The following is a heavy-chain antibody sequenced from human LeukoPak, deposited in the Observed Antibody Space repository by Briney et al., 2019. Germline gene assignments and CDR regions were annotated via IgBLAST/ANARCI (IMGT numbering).Heavy chain of an antibody. D-gene: IGHD3-3*01. V-gene: IGHV4-30-4*01. Sequence: MPSQTLSLTCTVSGGSISSGDFHWSWIRQPPGKGLEWIGSIYDSGSIYYNPSLKSRVTISEDTSKNQFSLKLSPVTAADTAVYYCARGKDDYDFWSGYPHWGQGTLVTVSS. CDR2: IYDSGSI. J-gene: IGHJ4*02. CDR1: GGSISSGDFH. CDR3: ARGKDDYDFWSGYPH.